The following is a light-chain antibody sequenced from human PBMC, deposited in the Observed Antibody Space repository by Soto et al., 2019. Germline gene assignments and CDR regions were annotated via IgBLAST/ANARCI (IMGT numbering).Light chain of an antibody. CDR3: QQRSNWPPVT. J-gene: IGKJ4*01. CDR2: DAS. Sequence: EIVLTKSPATLSLSPGERATLSCRASQSINRHLAWYQQKPGQAPRLLILDASDRAAGIPARFSGSGSGTDFTLTISTLEPEDFAVYGCQQRSNWPPVTFCGGTKVDFK. V-gene: IGKV3-11*01. CDR1: QSINRH.